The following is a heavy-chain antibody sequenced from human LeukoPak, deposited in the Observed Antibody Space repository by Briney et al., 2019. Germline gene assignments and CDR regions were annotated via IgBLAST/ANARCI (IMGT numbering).Heavy chain of an antibody. Sequence: RASVKVSCKASGYTFTSYAMNWVRQAPGQGLEWMGWINTNTGNPTYAQGFTGRFVFSLDTSVSTAYLQISSLKAEDTAVYYCARTYSSSWYYYYHMDVWGKGTTVTVSS. CDR3: ARTYSSSWYYYYHMDV. V-gene: IGHV7-4-1*02. D-gene: IGHD6-13*01. CDR1: GYTFTSYA. CDR2: INTNTGNP. J-gene: IGHJ6*03.